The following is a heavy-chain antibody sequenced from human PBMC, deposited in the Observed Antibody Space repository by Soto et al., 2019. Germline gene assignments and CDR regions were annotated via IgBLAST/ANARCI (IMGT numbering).Heavy chain of an antibody. CDR2: IYYSGRT. V-gene: IGHV4-39*01. CDR3: ARRGSASYVAPTHYFDN. D-gene: IGHD6-6*01. Sequence: TSETLSLTCTVSGGTISRISYYWGWIRQPPGKGLEWIGSIYYSGRTYYNPSLKSRVTISVDTSKNQFSLKLSSVTAADTAVYYCARRGSASYVAPTHYFDNWGQGALVTVSS. CDR1: GGTISRISYY. J-gene: IGHJ4*02.